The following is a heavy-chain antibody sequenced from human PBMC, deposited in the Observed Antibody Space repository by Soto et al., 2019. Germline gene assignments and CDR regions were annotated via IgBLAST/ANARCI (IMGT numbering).Heavy chain of an antibody. J-gene: IGHJ5*02. Sequence: SETLSLTCAVYGGSLSGYYWSWIRQPPGKGLEWIGEINHSGSTNYNPSLKSRVTISVDTSKNQFSLKLSSVTAADTAVYYCARAGGYSYGYGRWFDPWGQGTLVTVSS. CDR1: GGSLSGYY. CDR3: ARAGGYSYGYGRWFDP. V-gene: IGHV4-34*01. D-gene: IGHD5-18*01. CDR2: INHSGST.